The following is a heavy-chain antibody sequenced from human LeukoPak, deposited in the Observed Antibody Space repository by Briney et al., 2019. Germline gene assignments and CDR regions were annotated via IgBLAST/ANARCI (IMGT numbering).Heavy chain of an antibody. CDR2: ISGNGGSA. D-gene: IGHD6-6*01. CDR3: AKNRWAARIIIDAFDI. Sequence: GGSLRLSCAASGFTFSSYAMSWVRQAPGKGLEWVSSISGNGGSAYYAVSVQGRFTISRDNSKNTLYLQMNSLKVEDTAVYYCAKNRWAARIIIDAFDIWGQGTMVTVSS. J-gene: IGHJ3*02. V-gene: IGHV3-23*01. CDR1: GFTFSSYA.